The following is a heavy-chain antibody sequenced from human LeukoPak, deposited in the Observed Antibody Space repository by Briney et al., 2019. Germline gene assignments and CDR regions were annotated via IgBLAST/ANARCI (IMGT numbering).Heavy chain of an antibody. J-gene: IGHJ4*02. D-gene: IGHD2-15*01. CDR1: GFTFSSYA. V-gene: IGHV3-23*01. Sequence: GGSLRLSCAASGFTFSSYAMSWVRQAPGKGLEWVSAISGSGGSTYYADSVKGRFTISRDNSKNTLYLQMNSLRAEDTAVYYCARERGKQYCSGGSCYAGYFDYWGQGTLVTVSS. CDR3: ARERGKQYCSGGSCYAGYFDY. CDR2: ISGSGGST.